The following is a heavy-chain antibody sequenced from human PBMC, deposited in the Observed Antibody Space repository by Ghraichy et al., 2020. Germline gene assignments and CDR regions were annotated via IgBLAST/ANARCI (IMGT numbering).Heavy chain of an antibody. V-gene: IGHV4-39*01. Sequence: SQTLSLTCTVSGGSISSSSYYWGWIRQPPGKGLEWIGSIYYSGSTYYNPSLKSRVTISVDTSKNQFSLKLSSVTAADTAVYYCARRQLTFDYWGQGTLVTVSS. J-gene: IGHJ4*02. D-gene: IGHD6-13*01. CDR1: GGSISSSSYY. CDR3: ARRQLTFDY. CDR2: IYYSGST.